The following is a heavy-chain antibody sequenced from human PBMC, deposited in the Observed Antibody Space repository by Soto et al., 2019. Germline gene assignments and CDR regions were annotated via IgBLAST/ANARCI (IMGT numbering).Heavy chain of an antibody. Sequence: EMQLVESGGVVVQPGGSLRLSCAASGFTFDDYTMHWVRQAPGKGLEWVSLISWDGSSTYYADSVKGRFTISRDNSKNSLFLQMNSLRTEDTALYYCAKPVFNSETDYGAEYFQHWGQGTLVTVSS. CDR3: AKPVFNSETDYGAEYFQH. D-gene: IGHD1-26*01. CDR2: ISWDGSST. V-gene: IGHV3-43*01. CDR1: GFTFDDYT. J-gene: IGHJ1*01.